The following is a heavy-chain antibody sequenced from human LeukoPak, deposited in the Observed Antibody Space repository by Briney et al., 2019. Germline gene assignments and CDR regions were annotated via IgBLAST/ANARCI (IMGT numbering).Heavy chain of an antibody. CDR1: GFTFSTYW. CDR3: ARDTYYYGTGFDY. Sequence: PGGSLRLSCAASGFTFSTYWMHWVRQTPGKGLVWVSRINGDGSSTAYADSVKGRFTISRDNAENTLYLQMNSLRADDTAVYYCARDTYYYGTGFDYWGQGALVTVSS. V-gene: IGHV3-74*01. J-gene: IGHJ4*02. CDR2: INGDGSST. D-gene: IGHD3-10*01.